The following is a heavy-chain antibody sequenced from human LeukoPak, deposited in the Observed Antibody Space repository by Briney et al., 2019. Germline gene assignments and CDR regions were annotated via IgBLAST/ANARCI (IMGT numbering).Heavy chain of an antibody. J-gene: IGHJ4*02. Sequence: SETLSLTCTVSGGSISSSSYYWGWIRQPPGKGLEWIGSIYYSGSTYYNPSLKSRVTISVDTSKNQFSLKLSSVTAADTAVYYCVRAVGGAAADYWGQGTLVTVSS. CDR3: VRAVGGAAADY. CDR1: GGSISSSSYY. D-gene: IGHD6-13*01. CDR2: IYYSGST. V-gene: IGHV4-39*07.